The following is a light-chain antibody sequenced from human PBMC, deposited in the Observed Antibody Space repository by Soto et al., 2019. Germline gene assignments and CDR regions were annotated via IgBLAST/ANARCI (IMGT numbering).Light chain of an antibody. CDR1: QSVSYN. V-gene: IGKV3-15*01. Sequence: EIVMTQSPATLSVSPGERATLSCRASQSVSYNLAWYQQKPGQRPRLLIYGAFTRATGIPARLSGSGSGTEFTLTISSLQSEDFVVYYCQQDKNWPPLTFGGGTKVEIK. J-gene: IGKJ4*01. CDR2: GAF. CDR3: QQDKNWPPLT.